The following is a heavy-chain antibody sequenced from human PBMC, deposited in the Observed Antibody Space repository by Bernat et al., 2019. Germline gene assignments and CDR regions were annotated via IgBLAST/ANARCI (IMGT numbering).Heavy chain of an antibody. D-gene: IGHD4-23*01. CDR1: GGSISSSSYY. CDR3: ARTTVVTPNWYFDL. V-gene: IGHV4-39*01. CDR2: IYYSGST. Sequence: QLQLQESGPGLVKPSETLSLTCTVSGGSISSSSYYWGWIRQPPGKGLEWIGSIYYSGSTYYNPSLKRRVTISVDTSKNQFSLKLSSVTAADTAVYYCARTTVVTPNWYFDLWGRGTLVTVSS. J-gene: IGHJ2*01.